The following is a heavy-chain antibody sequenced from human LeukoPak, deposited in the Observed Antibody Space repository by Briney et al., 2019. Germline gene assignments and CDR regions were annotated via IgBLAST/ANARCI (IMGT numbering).Heavy chain of an antibody. CDR2: INHSGST. J-gene: IGHJ6*03. V-gene: IGHV4-34*01. Sequence: PSETLSLTCAVYGGSFSGYYWSWIRQPPGKGLEWIGEINHSGSTNYNPSLKSRVTISVDTSKNQFSLKLSSVTAADTAVYYCARDGSFDYGGNASMDVWGKGTTVTVSS. CDR3: ARDGSFDYGGNASMDV. D-gene: IGHD4-23*01. CDR1: GGSFSGYY.